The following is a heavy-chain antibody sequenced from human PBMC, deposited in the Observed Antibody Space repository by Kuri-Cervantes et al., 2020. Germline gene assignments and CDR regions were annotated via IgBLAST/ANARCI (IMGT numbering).Heavy chain of an antibody. CDR2: IWYDGSNK. J-gene: IGHJ6*02. CDR1: GFPFNSYG. Sequence: GESLKISCVVSGFPFNSYGMHWVRQAPGKGLEWVAVIWYDGSNKYYADSVKGRFTISRDNSKNTLYLQMNSLRAEDTAVYYCAREYSSGWYHYYYYYGMDVWGQGTTVTVSS. CDR3: AREYSSGWYHYYYYYGMDV. V-gene: IGHV3-33*08. D-gene: IGHD6-19*01.